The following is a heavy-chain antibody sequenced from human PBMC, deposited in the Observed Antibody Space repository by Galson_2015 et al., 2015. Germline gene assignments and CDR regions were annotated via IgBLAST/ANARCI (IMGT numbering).Heavy chain of an antibody. V-gene: IGHV3-30*01. CDR1: GFTFSSYA. D-gene: IGHD3-16*02. J-gene: IGHJ3*02. CDR3: ARGEINYDYIWGSYRYTPGAFDI. Sequence: SLRLSCAAPGFTFSSYAMHWVRQAPGKGLEWVAVISYDGSNKYYADSVKGRFAISRDNSKNTLYLQMNSLRAEDTAVYYCARGEINYDYIWGSYRYTPGAFDIWGQGTMVTVSS. CDR2: ISYDGSNK.